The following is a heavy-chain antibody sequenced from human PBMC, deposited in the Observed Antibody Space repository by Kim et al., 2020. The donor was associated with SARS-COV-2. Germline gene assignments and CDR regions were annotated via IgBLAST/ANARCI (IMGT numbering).Heavy chain of an antibody. J-gene: IGHJ5*02. Sequence: SETLSLTCTVSGGSVSSGSYYWSWIRQPPGKGLEWIGYIYYIGSTNYNPSLKSRVTISVDTSKNQFSLKLSSVTAADTAVYYCARGVGPIVVVPAATVGGFDPWGQGTLVTVSS. CDR2: IYYIGST. V-gene: IGHV4-61*01. CDR1: GGSVSSGSYY. D-gene: IGHD2-2*01. CDR3: ARGVGPIVVVPAATVGGFDP.